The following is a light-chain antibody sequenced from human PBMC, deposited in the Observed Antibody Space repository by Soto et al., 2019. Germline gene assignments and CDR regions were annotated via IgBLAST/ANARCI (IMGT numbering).Light chain of an antibody. CDR3: QHHYPS. CDR2: DVF. V-gene: IGKV1-5*01. CDR1: QIISTF. J-gene: IGKJ2*03. Sequence: IQMTQSHSTLSASVGDSVTITCRASQIISTFLTWYQQTAAKAPKRLMYDVFSLETDVPSRFRGGGSGTEFTRTISGLHPAYFATYYCQHHYPSFGQGTKLEIK.